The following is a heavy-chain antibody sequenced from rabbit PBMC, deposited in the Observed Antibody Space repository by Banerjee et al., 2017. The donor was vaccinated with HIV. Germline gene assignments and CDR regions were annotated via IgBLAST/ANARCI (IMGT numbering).Heavy chain of an antibody. CDR3: ARDLAGVIGWNFNL. Sequence: QEQLVESGGGLVQPEGSLTLTCKASGFTFSSYVITWVRQAPGKGLEWIGWIITDDSAYYASWVNGRFTISSDNAQNTVDLQMNSLTAADTATYFCARDLAGVIGWNFNLWGQGTLVTVS. CDR2: IITDDSA. D-gene: IGHD4-1*01. J-gene: IGHJ4*01. V-gene: IGHV1S8*01. CDR1: GFTFSSYV.